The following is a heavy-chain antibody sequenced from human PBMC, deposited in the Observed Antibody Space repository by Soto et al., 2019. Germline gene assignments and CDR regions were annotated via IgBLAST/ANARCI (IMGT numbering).Heavy chain of an antibody. D-gene: IGHD6-13*01. CDR3: VASLAASGLNWLDP. V-gene: IGHV4-4*07. Sequence: SENLSLTCVVSGASISEKYWNWVREPPGKGLEWIGLIFANGHTDYNPSLKSRVTMSVDASKNQFSLRLTSMTAADTAVYYCVASLAASGLNWLDPWGRGTLLTVSS. J-gene: IGHJ5*02. CDR2: IFANGHT. CDR1: GASISEKY.